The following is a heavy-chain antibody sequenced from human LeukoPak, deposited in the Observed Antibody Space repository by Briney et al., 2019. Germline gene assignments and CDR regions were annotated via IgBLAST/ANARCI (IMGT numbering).Heavy chain of an antibody. D-gene: IGHD4-23*01. CDR2: ISGSGGST. Sequence: GGSLRLSCAASGFTFSSYAMSWVRQAPGKGLEWVSAISGSGGSTYYADSVTGRFTISRDNSKNTLYLQMNSLRAEDTAVYYCARESHYGGNSPIWGQGTMVTVSS. J-gene: IGHJ3*02. V-gene: IGHV3-23*01. CDR3: ARESHYGGNSPI. CDR1: GFTFSSYA.